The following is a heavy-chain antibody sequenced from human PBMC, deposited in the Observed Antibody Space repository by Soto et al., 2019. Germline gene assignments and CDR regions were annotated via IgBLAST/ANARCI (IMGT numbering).Heavy chain of an antibody. V-gene: IGHV6-1*01. CDR1: GDSVSSNSAA. CDR2: TYHRSKWYN. CDR3: ARAIERRVTMVRGATNWFDP. J-gene: IGHJ5*02. D-gene: IGHD3-10*01. Sequence: PSQTLSLTCAISGDSVSSNSAAWNWIRQSPSRGLEWLGRTYHRSKWYNDYAVSVKSRITINPDTSKNQFSLQLNSVTPEDTAVYYCARAIERRVTMVRGATNWFDPWGQGTLVTVSS.